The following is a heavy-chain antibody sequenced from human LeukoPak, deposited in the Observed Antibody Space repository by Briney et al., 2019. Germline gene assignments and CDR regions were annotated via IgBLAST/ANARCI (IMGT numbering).Heavy chain of an antibody. V-gene: IGHV3-23*01. CDR1: GFTFRNYA. D-gene: IGHD3-22*01. CDR2: ISASGGGT. Sequence: PGGSLRLSCAVSGFTFRNYAMNWVRQAPGKGLEWVSGISASGGGTYYADSVKGRFTISRDNSKNTLYLQMNSLRAEDTAVYYCAKGLPITMIVVVIPEFDIWGQGTMVIVSS. J-gene: IGHJ3*02. CDR3: AKGLPITMIVVVIPEFDI.